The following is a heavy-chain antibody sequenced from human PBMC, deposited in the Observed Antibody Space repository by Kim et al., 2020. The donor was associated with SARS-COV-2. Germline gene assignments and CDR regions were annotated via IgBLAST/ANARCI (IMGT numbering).Heavy chain of an antibody. CDR1: GFTFGAYA. CDR3: AKMQGYFDY. J-gene: IGHJ4*02. V-gene: IGHV3-23*01. CDR2: ITGSGTTT. Sequence: GGSLRLSCAASGFTFGAYAMSWVRQAPGKGLEWVSAITGSGTTTYYADSVKGRFTISRDNSKNTVYLQMNSLRAEDTAVYYCAKMQGYFDYWGQGTLVTVSS.